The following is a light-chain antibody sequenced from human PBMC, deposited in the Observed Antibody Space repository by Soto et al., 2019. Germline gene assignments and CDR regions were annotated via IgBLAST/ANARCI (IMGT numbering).Light chain of an antibody. Sequence: DIPMTQSPSSLSASVGDRVTITCRASQSISNYLNWYQQKPGKAPNLLIYASSSLQSGVPSRFSGSGSATYFTLTISSLQPEDFATYYCQQSYSTPQTFGQGTTVQIK. J-gene: IGKJ1*01. CDR3: QQSYSTPQT. CDR1: QSISNY. V-gene: IGKV1-39*01. CDR2: ASS.